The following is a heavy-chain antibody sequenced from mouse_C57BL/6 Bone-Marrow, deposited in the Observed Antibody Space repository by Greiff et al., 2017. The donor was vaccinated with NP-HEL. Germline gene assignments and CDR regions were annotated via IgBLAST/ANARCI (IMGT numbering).Heavy chain of an antibody. Sequence: EVKLVESGEGLVKPGGSLKLSCAASGFTFSSYAMSWVRQTPEKRLEWVAYISSGGDYIYYADTVKGRFTISRDNARNTLYLQMSSLKSEDTAMYYCTGWLLQGFAYWGQGTLVTVSA. CDR2: ISSGGDYI. J-gene: IGHJ3*01. CDR1: GFTFSSYA. V-gene: IGHV5-9-1*02. CDR3: TGWLLQGFAY. D-gene: IGHD2-3*01.